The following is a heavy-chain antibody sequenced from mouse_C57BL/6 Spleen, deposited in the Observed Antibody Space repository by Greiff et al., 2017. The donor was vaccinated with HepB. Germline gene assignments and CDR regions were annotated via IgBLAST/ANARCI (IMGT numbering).Heavy chain of an antibody. D-gene: IGHD4-1*01. CDR2: ISDGGSYT. J-gene: IGHJ4*01. Sequence: EVQGVESGGGLVKPGGSLKLSCAASGFTFSSYAMSWVRQTPEKRLEWVATISDGGSYTYYPDNVKGRFTISRDNAKNNLYLQMSHLKSEDTAMYYCARDRKLGEGYAMDYWGQGTSVTVSS. CDR1: GFTFSSYA. CDR3: ARDRKLGEGYAMDY. V-gene: IGHV5-4*01.